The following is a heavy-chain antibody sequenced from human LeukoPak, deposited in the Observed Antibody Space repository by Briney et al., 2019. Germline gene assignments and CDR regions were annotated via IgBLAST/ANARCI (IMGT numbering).Heavy chain of an antibody. Sequence: GGSLRLSCVGFGFTFSNYNLNWVRQAPGKGLEWVSSISRSGGSTYYAESVRGRLTTSRDNAESSVYLHVNSLRAEDTAIYYCVRGDKRDYWGQGTLVTVAS. CDR2: ISRSGGST. V-gene: IGHV3-21*01. CDR1: GFTFSNYN. D-gene: IGHD5-24*01. J-gene: IGHJ4*01. CDR3: VRGDKRDY.